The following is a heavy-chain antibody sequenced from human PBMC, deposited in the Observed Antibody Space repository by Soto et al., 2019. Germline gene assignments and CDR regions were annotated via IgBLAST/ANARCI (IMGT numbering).Heavy chain of an antibody. CDR3: AREGYSNYSYSFDY. D-gene: IGHD4-4*01. CDR1: GGSISSGGYS. V-gene: IGHV4-30-2*01. J-gene: IGHJ4*02. Sequence: SETLSLTCAVSGGSISSGGYSWSWIRQPPGKGLEWIGYIYHSGSTYYNPSLKSRVTISVDRSKNQFSLKLSSVTAADTAVYYCAREGYSNYSYSFDYWGQGTLVTVSS. CDR2: IYHSGST.